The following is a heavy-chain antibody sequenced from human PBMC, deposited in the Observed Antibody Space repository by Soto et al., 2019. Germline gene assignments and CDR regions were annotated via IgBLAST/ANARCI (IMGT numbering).Heavy chain of an antibody. V-gene: IGHV1-69*13. CDR2: IIPIFGTP. CDR1: GVTFSRQD. J-gene: IGHJ4*02. CDR3: ATNEGRDGYSFDY. Sequence: GASVKVSCKASGVTFSRQDMRWVRQAPGQGLEWMGGIIPIFGTPQYAGKFQDRVTITADESTSTATMELSSLTSEDTAVYYCATNEGRDGYSFDYWGQGTLVTVSS. D-gene: IGHD5-12*01.